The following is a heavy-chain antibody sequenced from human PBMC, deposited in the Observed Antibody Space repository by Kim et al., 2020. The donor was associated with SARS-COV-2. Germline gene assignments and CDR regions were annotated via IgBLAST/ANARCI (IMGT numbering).Heavy chain of an antibody. CDR3: ARDRLGGYSKDYYYYGMDV. J-gene: IGHJ6*02. CDR1: GGSISSYY. Sequence: SETLSLICTVSGGSISSYYWSWIRQPPGKGLEWIGYIYYSGSTNYNPSLKSRVTISVDTSKNQFSLKLSSVTAADTAVYYCARDRLGGYSKDYYYYGMDVWGQGTTVTVSS. CDR2: IYYSGST. V-gene: IGHV4-59*01. D-gene: IGHD6-13*01.